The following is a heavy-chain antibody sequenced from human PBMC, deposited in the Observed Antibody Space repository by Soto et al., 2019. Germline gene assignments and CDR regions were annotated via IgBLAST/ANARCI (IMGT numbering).Heavy chain of an antibody. D-gene: IGHD3-10*01. V-gene: IGHV1-46*01. CDR3: ARSSDGAGSYYTYGMDV. CDR1: GYTFTSYY. J-gene: IGHJ6*02. Sequence: GASVKVSCKASGYTFTSYYMHWVRQAPGQGLEWMGIINPSGGSTSYAQKFQGRVTMTRDTSTSTVYMELSSLRSEDTAVYYCARSSDGAGSYYTYGMDVWGQGTSVTVSS. CDR2: INPSGGST.